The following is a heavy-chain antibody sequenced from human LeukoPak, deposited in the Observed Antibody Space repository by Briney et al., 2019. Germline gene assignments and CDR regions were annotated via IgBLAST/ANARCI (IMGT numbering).Heavy chain of an antibody. V-gene: IGHV4-34*01. CDR2: INHSGST. Sequence: SETLSLTCAVYGGSFSGYYWSWIRQPPGEGLEWIGEINHSGSTNYNPSLKSRVTISVDTSKNQFSLKLSSVTAADTAVYYCASLVDYYDSSGYYLDYWGQGTLVTVSS. CDR3: ASLVDYYDSSGYYLDY. D-gene: IGHD3-22*01. CDR1: GGSFSGYY. J-gene: IGHJ4*02.